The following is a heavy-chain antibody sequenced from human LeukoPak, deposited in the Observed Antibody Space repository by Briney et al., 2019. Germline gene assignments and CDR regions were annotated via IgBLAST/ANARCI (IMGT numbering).Heavy chain of an antibody. J-gene: IGHJ5*02. CDR1: GGTFSSYT. Sequence: SVKLSCKASGGTFSSYTISWVRQAPGQGLEWMGRIIPILGIANYAQKFQGRVTITADKSTSTAYMELSSLRSEDTAVYYCARDLGGQWLSLNWFDPWGQGTLVTVSS. CDR3: ARDLGGQWLSLNWFDP. CDR2: IIPILGIA. D-gene: IGHD6-19*01. V-gene: IGHV1-69*04.